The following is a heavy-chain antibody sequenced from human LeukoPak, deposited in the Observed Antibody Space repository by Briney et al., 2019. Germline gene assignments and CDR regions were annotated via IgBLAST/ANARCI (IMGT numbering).Heavy chain of an antibody. V-gene: IGHV5-51*01. D-gene: IGHD1-26*01. CDR3: ARRSGNYVDY. J-gene: IGHJ4*02. Sequence: GESLKISCKASGYSFTSYWIGWVRQMPGKGLEYMGIIYPGDSDTKYSPSFQGQVTISADTSISTAYLQWSSLKASDTAMYYCARRSGNYVDYWGQGTLVTASS. CDR2: IYPGDSDT. CDR1: GYSFTSYW.